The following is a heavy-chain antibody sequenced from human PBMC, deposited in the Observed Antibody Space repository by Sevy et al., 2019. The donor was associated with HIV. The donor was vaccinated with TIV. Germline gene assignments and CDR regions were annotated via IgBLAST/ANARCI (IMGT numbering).Heavy chain of an antibody. CDR2: ISSSSSAI. CDR1: GFTFSSYS. V-gene: IGHV3-48*02. Sequence: GGSLRLSCAASGFTFSSYSMNWVRQAPGRGLEWISYISSSSSAIYYADSVKGRFTISRDNAKNSLYLQMNSLRDEDTAVYYCAREQWQLNPDDAFDIRGQGTMVTVSS. J-gene: IGHJ3*02. D-gene: IGHD6-19*01. CDR3: AREQWQLNPDDAFDI.